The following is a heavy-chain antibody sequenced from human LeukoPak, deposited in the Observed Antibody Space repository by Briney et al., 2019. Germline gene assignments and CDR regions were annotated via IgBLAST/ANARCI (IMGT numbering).Heavy chain of an antibody. CDR1: GGTFSSYA. CDR2: IIPILGIA. CDR3: ARDEGFYYGSGSYYNY. Sequence: ASVKVSCKASGGTFSSYAISWVRQAPGQGLEWMGRIIPILGIANYAQKFQGRVTITADKSTSTAYMELSSLRSEDTAVYYCARDEGFYYGSGSYYNYWGQGTLVTVSS. V-gene: IGHV1-69*04. D-gene: IGHD3-10*01. J-gene: IGHJ4*02.